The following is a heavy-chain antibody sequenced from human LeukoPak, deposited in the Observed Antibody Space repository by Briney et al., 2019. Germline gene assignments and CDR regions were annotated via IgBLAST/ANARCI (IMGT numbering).Heavy chain of an antibody. CDR1: KFTFSVYW. D-gene: IGHD3-10*01. CDR2: INQDGSEK. CDR3: ARSHRSFASGSGDY. Sequence: GGSLRLSCAASKFTFSVYWMSWVRLAPGKGLEWVANINQDGSEKYYVDSVKGRFSISRDNAKNSLFLQMNSLRDEDTAVYFCARSHRSFASGSGDYWGQGTLVTVSS. J-gene: IGHJ4*02. V-gene: IGHV3-7*05.